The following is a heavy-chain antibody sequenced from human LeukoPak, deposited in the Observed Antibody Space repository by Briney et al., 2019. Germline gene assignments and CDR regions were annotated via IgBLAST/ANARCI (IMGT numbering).Heavy chain of an antibody. CDR1: SGSISSSDYY. J-gene: IGHJ6*03. CDR3: AREDILYYYYYMDV. CDR2: VHYRGST. Sequence: SETLSLTCSVSSGSISSSDYYWGWIRQSPGKGLEWIGSVHYRGSTYYNPSLRSRVTISVDTSTNQFSLKLNSVTAADTAVYYCAREDILYYYYYMDVWGKGTTVTVSS. D-gene: IGHD2-15*01. V-gene: IGHV4-39*07.